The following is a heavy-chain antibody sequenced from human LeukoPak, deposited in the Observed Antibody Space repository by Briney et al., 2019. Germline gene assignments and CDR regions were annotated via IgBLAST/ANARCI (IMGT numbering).Heavy chain of an antibody. CDR3: ARDLRSGSSTFPTHSFDP. Sequence: ASVKVSCKASGYTFTSYGISWVRQAPGQGLEWMGWISAYNGNTNYAQKLQGRVTMTTDTSTSTAYMELRSLRSDDTAVYYCARDLRSGSSTFPTHSFDPWGQGTLVTVSS. CDR2: ISAYNGNT. J-gene: IGHJ5*02. V-gene: IGHV1-18*01. D-gene: IGHD2-15*01. CDR1: GYTFTSYG.